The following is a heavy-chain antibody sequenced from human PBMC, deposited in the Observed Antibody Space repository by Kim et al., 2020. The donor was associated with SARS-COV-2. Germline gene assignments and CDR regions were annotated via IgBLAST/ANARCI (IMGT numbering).Heavy chain of an antibody. CDR1: GFTFSSYG. V-gene: IGHV3-33*01. Sequence: GGSLRLSCAASGFTFSSYGMHWVRQAPGKRLEWVAVIWYDGSNKYYADSVKGRFTISRDNSKNTLYLQMNSLRAEDTAVYYCARESPDDYFDYWGQGTLV. J-gene: IGHJ4*02. CDR3: ARESPDDYFDY. CDR2: IWYDGSNK.